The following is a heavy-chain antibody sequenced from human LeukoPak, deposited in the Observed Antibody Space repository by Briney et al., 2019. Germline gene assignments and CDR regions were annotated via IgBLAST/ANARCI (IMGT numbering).Heavy chain of an antibody. CDR3: ARRYCSSTICLIDY. CDR2: ISSSGTTI. V-gene: IGHV3-48*03. D-gene: IGHD2-2*01. J-gene: IGHJ4*02. CDR1: GVTFSSYE. Sequence: PGGSLRLSCAASGVTFSSYEMNWVRQAPGRGLEWGSYISSSGTTIYYAGPVKGRFTISRDNAINSMYLQMNSLSAEDTAVYYCARRYCSSTICLIDYWGQGTLVSVSS.